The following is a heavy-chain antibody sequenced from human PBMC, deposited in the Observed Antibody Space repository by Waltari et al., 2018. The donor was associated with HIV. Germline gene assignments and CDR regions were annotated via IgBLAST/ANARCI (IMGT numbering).Heavy chain of an antibody. CDR3: ARGWGWGFDY. CDR1: GFTFGNYW. CDR2: IKEDGNKK. V-gene: IGHV3-7*01. D-gene: IGHD3-16*01. Sequence: EVQLVESGGGLVQPGGSLPLPCAVPGFTFGNYWMNWVRQAPGKGLEWVANIKEDGNKKYYVDSVKGRFTISRDNAKNSLYLQMNSLRAEDTAVYYCARGWGWGFDYWGQGTLVTVSS. J-gene: IGHJ4*02.